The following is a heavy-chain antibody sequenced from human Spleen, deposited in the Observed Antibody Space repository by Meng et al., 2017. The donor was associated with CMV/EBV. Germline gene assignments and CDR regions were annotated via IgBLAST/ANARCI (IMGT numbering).Heavy chain of an antibody. J-gene: IGHJ4*02. CDR1: GFFVDTHY. CDR3: ARDLDMGYFDL. CDR2: MSSGGTT. V-gene: IGHV3-53*01. Sequence: GESLKISCAASGFFVDTHYINWLRQAPGKGLEWVPLMSSGGTTYYADSVRGRFTMSRDNSKNTLWLQMNGLRDEDTAVYYCARDLDMGYFDLWGQGMLVTVSS.